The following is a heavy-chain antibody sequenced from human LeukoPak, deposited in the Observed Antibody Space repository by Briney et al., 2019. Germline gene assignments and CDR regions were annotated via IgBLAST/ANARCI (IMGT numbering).Heavy chain of an antibody. J-gene: IGHJ6*03. V-gene: IGHV3-11*04. D-gene: IGHD6-13*01. CDR1: GFTFSDYY. Sequence: SGGSLRLSCAASGFTFSDYYMSWIRQAPGKGLEWVSYISSSGSTIYYADSVKGRFTISRDNAKNSLYLQMNSLRAEDTAVYYCARDGGYSSSWYGVGEYYMDVWGKGTTVTVSS. CDR2: ISSSGSTI. CDR3: ARDGGYSSSWYGVGEYYMDV.